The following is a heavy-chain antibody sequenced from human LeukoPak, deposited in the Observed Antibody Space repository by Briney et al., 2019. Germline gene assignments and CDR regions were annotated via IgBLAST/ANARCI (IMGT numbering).Heavy chain of an antibody. J-gene: IGHJ4*02. D-gene: IGHD6-19*01. Sequence: PGGSLRLSCAASGFTFSSYAMNWVRQAPGKGLEWVSGISGSGGTTYYADSMKGRFTISRDNSKNTLYLQMNGLRGEDTAVYYCAKWGIAVAGTRFHHFDYWGQGTLVTVSS. V-gene: IGHV3-23*01. CDR3: AKWGIAVAGTRFHHFDY. CDR1: GFTFSSYA. CDR2: ISGSGGTT.